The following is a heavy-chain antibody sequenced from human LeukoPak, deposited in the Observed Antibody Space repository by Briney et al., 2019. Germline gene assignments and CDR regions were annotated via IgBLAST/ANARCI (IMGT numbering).Heavy chain of an antibody. J-gene: IGHJ3*02. CDR1: GFSLSTSGVG. D-gene: IGHD3-22*01. CDR3: ADRFFTYYYDSSGPERGAFDI. Sequence: SGPTLVNPTQTLTLSCTFSGFSLSTSGVGVGWIRQPPGKALEWLAVIYWDDDKRYSPSLKSRLTITKDTSKNQVVLTMTNMDPVDTATYYCADRFFTYYYDSSGPERGAFDIWGQGTMVTVSS. V-gene: IGHV2-5*02. CDR2: IYWDDDK.